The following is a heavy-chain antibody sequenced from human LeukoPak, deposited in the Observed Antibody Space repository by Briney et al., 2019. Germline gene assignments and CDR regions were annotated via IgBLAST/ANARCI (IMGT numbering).Heavy chain of an antibody. J-gene: IGHJ3*02. CDR3: ARQAITMIVVVRDAFDI. CDR2: MNPNSGNT. D-gene: IGHD3-22*01. Sequence: GASVKVSCKASGYTFTSYDINWVRQATGQGLEWMGWMNPNSGNTGYAQKFQGRVTITRNTSISTAYMELSSLRSEDTAVYYCARQAITMIVVVRDAFDIWGQGTMVTVSS. CDR1: GYTFTSYD. V-gene: IGHV1-8*03.